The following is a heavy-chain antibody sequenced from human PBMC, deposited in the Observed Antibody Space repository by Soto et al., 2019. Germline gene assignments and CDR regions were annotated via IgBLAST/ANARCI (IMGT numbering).Heavy chain of an antibody. D-gene: IGHD3-16*01. CDR2: INQDGGQT. J-gene: IGHJ4*02. CDR1: GFTFTNYR. Sequence: EVQLVESGGGLVQPGGSLRLSCAASGFTFTNYRMNWVRQAPEKGLEWVAKINQDGGQTYYVDSVKGRFTISRDNAKNSLYLQLNNLRAEETAVYYCATDYEAYWGQGTLVTVSS. CDR3: ATDYEAY. V-gene: IGHV3-7*01.